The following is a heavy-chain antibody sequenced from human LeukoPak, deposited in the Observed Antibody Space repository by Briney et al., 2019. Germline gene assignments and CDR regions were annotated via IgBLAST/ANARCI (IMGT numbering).Heavy chain of an antibody. CDR1: GGTFSSYA. CDR2: IIPIFGTA. Sequence: ASVKVSCKASGGTFSSYAISWVRQAPGQGLEWMGGIIPIFGTANYAQKFQGRVTITADESTSTAYMELSSLRAEDTAVYYCAKEAAAAGSYAFDIWGQGTMVTVSS. D-gene: IGHD6-13*01. CDR3: AKEAAAAGSYAFDI. J-gene: IGHJ3*02. V-gene: IGHV1-69*13.